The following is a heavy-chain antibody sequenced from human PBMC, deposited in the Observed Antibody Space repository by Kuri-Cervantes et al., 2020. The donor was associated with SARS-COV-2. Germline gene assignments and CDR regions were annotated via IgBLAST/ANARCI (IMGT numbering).Heavy chain of an antibody. Sequence: GESLKISCAASGFNFSRTDMHWVRQAPGKGLEWVAVISHDGKNKKCIASGKGRFTISRDNAKNSLYLQMNSLRAEDTAVYYCARDSYYDSPGHWGQGTLVTVSS. D-gene: IGHD3-22*01. V-gene: IGHV3-30*03. CDR3: ARDSYYDSPGH. CDR2: ISHDGKNK. J-gene: IGHJ4*02. CDR1: GFNFSRTD.